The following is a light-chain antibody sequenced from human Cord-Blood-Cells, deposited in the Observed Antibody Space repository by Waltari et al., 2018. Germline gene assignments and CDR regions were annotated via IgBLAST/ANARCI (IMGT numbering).Light chain of an antibody. Sequence: QSALTQPASVSGSPGQSIPISCTGTSSDVGSYNLVSCYQQHPGKAPKLMIYEGSKRPSGVSNRCSGSKSGNTASLTISGLQAEDEADYYCCSYAGSSTSWVFGGGTKLTVL. CDR2: EGS. J-gene: IGLJ3*02. CDR1: SSDVGSYNL. V-gene: IGLV2-23*01. CDR3: CSYAGSSTSWV.